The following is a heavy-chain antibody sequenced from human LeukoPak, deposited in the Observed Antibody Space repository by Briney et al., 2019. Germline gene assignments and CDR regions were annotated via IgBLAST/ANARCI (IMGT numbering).Heavy chain of an antibody. CDR2: IYYSGST. CDR1: GGSISSSSYY. CDR3: ARNPRPGAKVDY. Sequence: SETLSLTCTVSGGSISSSSYYWGWIRQPPGKGLEWIGSIYYSGSTYYNPSLKSRVTISVDTSKNQFSLKLSSVTAADTAVYYCARNPRPGAKVDYWGQGTLVTVSS. J-gene: IGHJ4*02. D-gene: IGHD1-26*01. V-gene: IGHV4-39*07.